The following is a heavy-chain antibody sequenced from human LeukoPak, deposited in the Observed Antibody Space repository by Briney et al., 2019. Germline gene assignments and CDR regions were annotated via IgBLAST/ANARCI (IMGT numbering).Heavy chain of an antibody. CDR3: AKDHDSSGWVDY. J-gene: IGHJ4*02. CDR1: GFTFANYA. Sequence: GRSLRLSCAASGFTFANYAMHWVRQAPGKGLEWVAVIWFDGTYTYYSDSVKGRFTISRDNSKNTLYLQMNNLRAEDTAVYYCAKDHDSSGWVDYWGQGTLVTVSP. CDR2: IWFDGTYT. V-gene: IGHV3-33*06. D-gene: IGHD6-19*01.